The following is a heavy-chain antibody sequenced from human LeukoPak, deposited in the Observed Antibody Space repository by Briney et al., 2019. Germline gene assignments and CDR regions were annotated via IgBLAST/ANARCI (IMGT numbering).Heavy chain of an antibody. Sequence: GGSLRLSCAASGFTFDDYAMHWVRQAPGKGLEWVSLISWDGGSTYYADSVKGRFTISRDNSKNSLYLQMNSLRAEDTALYYCAKDYDSSGLYYYMDVWGKGTTVTVSS. V-gene: IGHV3-43D*03. J-gene: IGHJ6*03. D-gene: IGHD3-22*01. CDR2: ISWDGGST. CDR3: AKDYDSSGLYYYMDV. CDR1: GFTFDDYA.